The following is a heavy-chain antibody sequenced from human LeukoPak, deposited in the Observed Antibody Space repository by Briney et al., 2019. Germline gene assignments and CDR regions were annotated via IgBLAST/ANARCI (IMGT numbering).Heavy chain of an antibody. V-gene: IGHV4-34*01. D-gene: IGHD5-12*01. CDR1: GGSFSGYS. Sequence: SETLSLTCAVYGGSFSGYSWSWFRQPPGKGLEWIGEINHSGSTNYNPSLKSRVTISVDTSKNQFSLKLSSVTAADTAVYYCARGLYSGYADYWGQGTLVTVSS. J-gene: IGHJ4*02. CDR3: ARGLYSGYADY. CDR2: INHSGST.